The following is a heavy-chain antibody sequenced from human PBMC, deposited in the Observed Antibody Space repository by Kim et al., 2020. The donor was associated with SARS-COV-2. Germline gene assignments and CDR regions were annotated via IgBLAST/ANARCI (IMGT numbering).Heavy chain of an antibody. CDR1: GGSFSGYY. CDR3: AKGLHYYDSRFDY. Sequence: SETLSLTCAVYGGSFSGYYWSWIRQPPGKGLEWIGEINHSGSTNYNPSLKSRVTISVDTSKNQFSLKLSSVTAADTAVYYCAKGLHYYDSRFDYWGQGTL. V-gene: IGHV4-34*01. CDR2: INHSGST. J-gene: IGHJ4*02. D-gene: IGHD3-22*01.